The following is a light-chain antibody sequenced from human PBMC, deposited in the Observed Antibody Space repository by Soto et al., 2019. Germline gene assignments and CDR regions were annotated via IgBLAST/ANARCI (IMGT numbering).Light chain of an antibody. CDR2: AAS. Sequence: DIQMTQSPSSLSASVGDRVTITCRASQGIRSDLGWYQQKPGKAPKRLIYAASRLQSGVPSRFSAGRSGTEFTLTICSLQPEDFATYYCLQHNDYPYTFGQGTKVDIK. CDR3: LQHNDYPYT. V-gene: IGKV1-17*01. J-gene: IGKJ2*01. CDR1: QGIRSD.